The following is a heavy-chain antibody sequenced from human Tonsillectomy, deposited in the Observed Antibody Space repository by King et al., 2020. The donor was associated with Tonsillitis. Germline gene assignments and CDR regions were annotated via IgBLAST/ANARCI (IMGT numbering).Heavy chain of an antibody. CDR3: ARLIFTVGYNYGPYYFDY. J-gene: IGHJ4*02. CDR2: LYYSGST. D-gene: IGHD5-18*01. CDR1: GGSISSSSYY. V-gene: IGHV4-39*01. Sequence: QLQESGPGLVKPSETLSLTCSVSGGSISSSSYYWGWIRQPPGKGLEWIGSLYYSGSTYYNPSLKSRVTISVDPSKDQFSLKLRSVTAADTAGYYCARLIFTVGYNYGPYYFDYWGQGTLVTVSS.